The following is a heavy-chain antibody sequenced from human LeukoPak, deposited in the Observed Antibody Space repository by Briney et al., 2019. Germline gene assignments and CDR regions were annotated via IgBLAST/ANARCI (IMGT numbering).Heavy chain of an antibody. D-gene: IGHD3-10*01. J-gene: IGHJ4*02. CDR2: INHSGST. Sequence: SETLSPTCAVYGGSFSGYYWSWIRQPPGKGLEWIGEINHSGSTNYNPSLKSRVTISVDTSKNQFSLKLSSVTAADTAVYYCARARVGYYYGSGSYQKYYFDYWGQGTLVTVSS. V-gene: IGHV4-34*01. CDR1: GGSFSGYY. CDR3: ARARVGYYYGSGSYQKYYFDY.